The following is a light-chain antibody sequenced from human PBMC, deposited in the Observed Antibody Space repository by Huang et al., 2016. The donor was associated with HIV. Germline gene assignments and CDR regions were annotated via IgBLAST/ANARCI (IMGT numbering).Light chain of an antibody. CDR2: GAS. CDR1: QDISSY. V-gene: IGKV1-9*01. CDR3: QQFNSFL. Sequence: IQLTQSPSSLSASVGDRVTITCRASQDISSYLAWYQQKPGKAPNILIYGASTLQSGVPSRFSGRGSGTVFILTISNLQPEDFATYYCQQFNSFLFGPGTKVDVK. J-gene: IGKJ3*01.